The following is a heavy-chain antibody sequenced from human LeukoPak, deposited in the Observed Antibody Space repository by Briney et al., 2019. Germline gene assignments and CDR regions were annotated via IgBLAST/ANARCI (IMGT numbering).Heavy chain of an antibody. CDR2: IYYSGST. J-gene: IGHJ3*02. D-gene: IGHD6-13*01. CDR1: GGSISSYY. V-gene: IGHV4-59*01. Sequence: SETLSLTCTVSGGSISSYYWSWIRQPPGKGLEWIGYIYYSGSTNYNPSLKSRVTISVDTSKNQFPLKLSSVTAADTAVYYCATGAAAGTRGAFDIWGQGTMVTVSS. CDR3: ATGAAAGTRGAFDI.